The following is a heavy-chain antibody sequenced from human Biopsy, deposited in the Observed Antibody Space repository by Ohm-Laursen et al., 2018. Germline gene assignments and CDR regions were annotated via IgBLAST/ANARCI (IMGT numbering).Heavy chain of an antibody. Sequence: SQTLSLTCAVSGVSIRGYYWSCVRRPAGRGLEWIGRVYVGGSNNYNPSLRSRVSLSVDTSKNQFSLMLSGVTAADTAVYYCVSIFHTNNERRPFDMWGQGTMVAV. D-gene: IGHD2-21*01. V-gene: IGHV4-4*07. CDR2: VYVGGSN. J-gene: IGHJ3*02. CDR3: VSIFHTNNERRPFDM. CDR1: GVSIRGYY.